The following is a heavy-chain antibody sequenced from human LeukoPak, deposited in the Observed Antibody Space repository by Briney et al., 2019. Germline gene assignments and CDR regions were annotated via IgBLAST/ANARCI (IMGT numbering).Heavy chain of an antibody. D-gene: IGHD5-24*01. CDR1: GGSISSSSYY. V-gene: IGHV4-39*07. J-gene: IGHJ4*02. CDR2: IYYSGST. Sequence: SETLSLTCTVSGGSISSSSYYWGWIRQPPGKGLKWIGGIYYSGSTKYNPSLKSRVTISLDTSKNQFSLYLSSVTAADTAVYYCARAGVGWLQSMGPFDFWGQGTLVTVSS. CDR3: ARAGVGWLQSMGPFDF.